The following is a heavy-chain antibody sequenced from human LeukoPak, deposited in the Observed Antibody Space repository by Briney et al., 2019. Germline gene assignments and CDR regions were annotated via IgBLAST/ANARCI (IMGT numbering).Heavy chain of an antibody. D-gene: IGHD2-15*01. CDR1: GFSFSSYG. J-gene: IGHJ6*03. Sequence: GGSLRLSCEASGFSFSSYGLHWVRQAPGKGLEWVAFIRYDGSNKYYADSVKGRFTISRDNSKNTLYLQMNSLRAEDTAVYYCAKVGQGGSGKLGYYYYMDVWGKGTTVTISS. V-gene: IGHV3-30*02. CDR3: AKVGQGGSGKLGYYYYMDV. CDR2: IRYDGSNK.